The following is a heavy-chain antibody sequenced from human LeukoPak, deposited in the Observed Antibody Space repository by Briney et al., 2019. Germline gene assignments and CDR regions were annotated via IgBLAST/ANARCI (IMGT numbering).Heavy chain of an antibody. V-gene: IGHV3-21*01. CDR3: ARHVKVVAATHWGYYYMDV. CDR2: ISSSSSYI. J-gene: IGHJ6*03. Sequence: GGSLRLSCAASGFTFSSYSMNWVRQAPGKGLEWVSSISSSSSYIYYADSVKGRFTISRDNAKNSLYLQVNSLRAEDTAVYYCARHVKVVAATHWGYYYMDVWGKGTTVTISS. D-gene: IGHD2-15*01. CDR1: GFTFSSYS.